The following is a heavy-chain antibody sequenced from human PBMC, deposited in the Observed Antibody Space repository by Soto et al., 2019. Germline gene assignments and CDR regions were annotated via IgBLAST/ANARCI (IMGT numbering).Heavy chain of an antibody. CDR1: GFTFSTYA. CDR2: LSSSGAST. V-gene: IGHV3-23*01. CDR3: AKLTYSVTTAFDY. J-gene: IGHJ4*02. D-gene: IGHD4-17*01. Sequence: EVQLLESGGGLVQPGESLRLSCAASGFTFSTYAMSWVRQAPGKGLEWVSSLSSSGASTSYADSVRGRFTISRDNSKNPLYLQMSSLRAEDTALYYCAKLTYSVTTAFDYWGQGTLVTVSS.